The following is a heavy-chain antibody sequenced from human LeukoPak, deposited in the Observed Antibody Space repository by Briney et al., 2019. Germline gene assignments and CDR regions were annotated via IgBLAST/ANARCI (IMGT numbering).Heavy chain of an antibody. Sequence: ASVKVSCKASGGTFSSYAISWVRQAPGQGLEWMGGIIPIFGTANYAQKFQGRVTITTDESTSTAYMELSSLRSEDTAVYYCARERDYDSSGYYHAPLDYGGQGTLVTVSS. CDR1: GGTFSSYA. CDR2: IIPIFGTA. CDR3: ARERDYDSSGYYHAPLDY. V-gene: IGHV1-69*05. J-gene: IGHJ4*02. D-gene: IGHD3-22*01.